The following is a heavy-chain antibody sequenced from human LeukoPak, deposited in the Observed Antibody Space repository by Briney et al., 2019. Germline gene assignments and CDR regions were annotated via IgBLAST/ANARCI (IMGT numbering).Heavy chain of an antibody. CDR1: GYTFTSYD. D-gene: IGHD4-17*01. J-gene: IGHJ6*03. CDR3: ARGPATVTTESAYYYYYMDV. Sequence: ASVKVSCKASGYTFTSYDINWVRQATGQGLEWMGWMNPSSGNTGYAQKFQGRVTITRNTSISTAYMELSSLRSEDTAVYYCARGPATVTTESAYYYYYMDVWGKGTTVTVSS. V-gene: IGHV1-8*03. CDR2: MNPSSGNT.